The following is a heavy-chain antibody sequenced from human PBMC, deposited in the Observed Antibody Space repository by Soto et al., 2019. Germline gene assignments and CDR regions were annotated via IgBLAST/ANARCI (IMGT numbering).Heavy chain of an antibody. CDR2: IYHSGST. D-gene: IGHD3-10*01. J-gene: IGHJ5*02. CDR3: ARGKAYYYGSGSYYKDWFDP. V-gene: IGHV4-4*02. CDR1: GGSISSSNW. Sequence: QVQLQESGPGLVKPSGTLSLTCAVSGGSISSSNWWSWVRQPPGKGLEWIGEIYHSGSTNYNPSLKSRVTISVDTSKNQFSLKLSSVTAADTAVYYCARGKAYYYGSGSYYKDWFDPWGQGTLVTVSS.